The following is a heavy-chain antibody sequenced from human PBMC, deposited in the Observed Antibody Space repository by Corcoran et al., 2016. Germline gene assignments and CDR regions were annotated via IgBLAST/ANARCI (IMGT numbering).Heavy chain of an antibody. CDR1: GGSVSSGSYY. V-gene: IGHV4-61*01. D-gene: IGHD3-10*01. Sequence: QVQLQESGPGLVKPSETLSLPCTVSGGSVSSGSYYWSWLRQPPGKGLEWIGYIYYSGGTNYNPSLKSRVTIAVDTSKYQFSLKLSSVTAADTAVYYGARRSGSYFSPPDYWGQGTLVTVSS. J-gene: IGHJ4*02. CDR3: ARRSGSYFSPPDY. CDR2: IYYSGGT.